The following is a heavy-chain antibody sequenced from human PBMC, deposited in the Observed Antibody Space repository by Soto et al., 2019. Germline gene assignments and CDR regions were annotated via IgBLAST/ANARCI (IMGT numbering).Heavy chain of an antibody. J-gene: IGHJ4*02. CDR3: TRDDCSSTSCYSFDY. Sequence: GGSLRLSCTASGFTFGDYAMSWVRQAPGKGLEWVGFIRSKAYGGTTEYAASVKGRFTISRDDSKSIAYLQMNSLKTEDTAGYYCTRDDCSSTSCYSFDYWGQGTLVTVSS. CDR1: GFTFGDYA. CDR2: IRSKAYGGTT. D-gene: IGHD2-2*02. V-gene: IGHV3-49*04.